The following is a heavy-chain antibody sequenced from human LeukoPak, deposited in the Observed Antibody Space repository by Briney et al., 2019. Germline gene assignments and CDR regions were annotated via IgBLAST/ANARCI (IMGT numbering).Heavy chain of an antibody. Sequence: GGSLRLSCAASGFTFSSYAMTWVRQAPGKGLEWVSTISDSGARTNYADSVKGRFTISRDNSKNTLFLQMNSLRAEDTAIYFCAKDQYLDSAYWGQGALVTVSS. V-gene: IGHV3-23*01. CDR3: AKDQYLDSAY. CDR2: ISDSGART. CDR1: GFTFSSYA. J-gene: IGHJ4*02. D-gene: IGHD2-2*02.